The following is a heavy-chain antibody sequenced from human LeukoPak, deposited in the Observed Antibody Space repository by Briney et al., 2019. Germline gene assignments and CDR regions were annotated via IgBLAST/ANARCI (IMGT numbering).Heavy chain of an antibody. V-gene: IGHV3-30-3*01. D-gene: IGHD6-19*01. CDR1: GFTFSSYA. J-gene: IGHJ4*02. CDR3: ARDTYSSGWYPDY. CDR2: ISYDGSNK. Sequence: GGSLRLSCAASGFTFSSYAMHWVRQAPGKGLEWVAVISYDGSNKYYADSVKGRFTISRDNSKNTLYPQMNSLRAEDTAVYYCARDTYSSGWYPDYWGQGTLVTVSS.